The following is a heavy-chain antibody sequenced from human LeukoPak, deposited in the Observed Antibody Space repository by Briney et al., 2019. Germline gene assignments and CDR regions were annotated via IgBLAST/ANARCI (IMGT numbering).Heavy chain of an antibody. Sequence: SETLSLTCTVSGGSISSVGYYWSWVRQHPERGLEWLGYIYYSGSAYYSPSLQSRVSIFLDMSKNEFSLHLTSATDADTAVYYCARLRGEGSNWFDPWGRGTLVTVSS. CDR2: IYYSGSA. CDR1: GGSISSVGYY. V-gene: IGHV4-31*03. D-gene: IGHD2-21*01. J-gene: IGHJ5*02. CDR3: ARLRGEGSNWFDP.